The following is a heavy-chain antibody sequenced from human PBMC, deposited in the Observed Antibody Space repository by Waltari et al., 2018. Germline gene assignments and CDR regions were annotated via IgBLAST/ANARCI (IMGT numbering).Heavy chain of an antibody. V-gene: IGHV4-39*07. CDR1: GGSISSSSYY. Sequence: QLXLQESGPGLVKPSETLSRTCTVSGGSISSSSYYWGWLRQPPGKGLEWIGSIYYSGSTYYNPSLKSRVTISVDTSKXQFSLKLSSVTAADTAVYYCARDRVVQGVTTSSYYYGMDVWGQGTTVTVSS. D-gene: IGHD3-10*01. J-gene: IGHJ6*02. CDR2: IYYSGST. CDR3: ARDRVVQGVTTSSYYYGMDV.